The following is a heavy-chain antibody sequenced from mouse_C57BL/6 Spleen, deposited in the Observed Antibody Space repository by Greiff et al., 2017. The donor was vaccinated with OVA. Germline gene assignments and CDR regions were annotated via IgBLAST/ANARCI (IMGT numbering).Heavy chain of an antibody. CDR1: GYTFTSYW. J-gene: IGHJ1*03. Sequence: EVQLQQSGTVLARPGASVKMSCKTSGYTFTSYWMHWVKQRPGQGLEWIGAIYPGNSDTSYNQKFKGKAKLTAVTSASTAYMELSSLTNEDSAVYYCTPSPEGFDVWGTGTTVTVSS. CDR2: IYPGNSDT. CDR3: TPSPEGFDV. V-gene: IGHV1-5*01.